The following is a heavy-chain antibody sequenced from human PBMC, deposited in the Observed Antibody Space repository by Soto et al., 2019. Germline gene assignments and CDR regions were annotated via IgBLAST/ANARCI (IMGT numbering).Heavy chain of an antibody. J-gene: IGHJ3*02. Sequence: LPLTCTVSGGSISSYYWSWIRQPPGKGLEWIGYIYYSGSTNYNPSLKSRVTISVDTSKNQFSLKLSSVTAADTAVYYCARGDYDYIWGSYPLNAFDIWGQGTMVTVSS. CDR3: ARGDYDYIWGSYPLNAFDI. CDR2: IYYSGST. D-gene: IGHD3-16*02. CDR1: GGSISSYY. V-gene: IGHV4-59*01.